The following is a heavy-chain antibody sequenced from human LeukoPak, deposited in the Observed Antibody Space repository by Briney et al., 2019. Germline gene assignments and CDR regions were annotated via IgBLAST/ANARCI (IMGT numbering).Heavy chain of an antibody. Sequence: PGRSLRLSCAASGFTFDDYAMHWVRQAPGKGLEWVSGISWNSGSIGYADSVKGRFTISRDNAKNSLYLQMNSLRAEDTALYYCARRRRGTAAGDYYYMDVWGKGTTVTVSS. CDR3: ARRRRGTAAGDYYYMDV. CDR2: ISWNSGSI. CDR1: GFTFDDYA. D-gene: IGHD6-13*01. V-gene: IGHV3-9*01. J-gene: IGHJ6*03.